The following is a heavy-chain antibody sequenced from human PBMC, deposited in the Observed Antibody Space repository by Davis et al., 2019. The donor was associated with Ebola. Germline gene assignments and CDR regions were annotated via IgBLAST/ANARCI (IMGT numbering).Heavy chain of an antibody. CDR1: GYTFTNYY. CDR3: TTPGGQDSGYDVFEI. Sequence: ASVKVSCKASGYTFTNYYMHWVRQAPGQGLEWMGMINPNDGRTIYAQKFKGRFTVTSATSTTTVYMDLSSLRSEATALYYCTTPGGQDSGYDVFEIWGQGTTVTVSS. J-gene: IGHJ3*02. D-gene: IGHD5-12*01. V-gene: IGHV1-46*01. CDR2: INPNDGRT.